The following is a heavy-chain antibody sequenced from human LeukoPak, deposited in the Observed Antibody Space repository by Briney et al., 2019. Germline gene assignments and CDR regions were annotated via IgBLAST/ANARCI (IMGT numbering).Heavy chain of an antibody. CDR2: ISFDRSTK. CDR3: VTEGEAAATYDFDH. V-gene: IGHV3-30*04. J-gene: IGHJ4*02. D-gene: IGHD6-25*01. Sequence: GGSLRLSCAASGFTFSRYAMHWVRQAPGKGLEWVACISFDRSTKYYADSVKGRFTISRDNSKSTLYLQMNSLRAEDTALYYCVTEGEAAATYDFDHWGQGTLVPVSA. CDR1: GFTFSRYA.